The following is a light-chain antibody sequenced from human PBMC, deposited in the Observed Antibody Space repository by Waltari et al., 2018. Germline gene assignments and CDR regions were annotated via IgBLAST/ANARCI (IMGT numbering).Light chain of an antibody. CDR1: NSDVRKYKL. J-gene: IGLJ2*01. CDR2: EVS. Sequence: QSALTQPASVSWSPGQSITISCPGTNSDVRKYKLVSWYQQHPGKAPKLMIYEVSKRPSGISYRFSGSKSGDTASLTISGLQAEDEAEYYCCSYTGGSIPVIFGGGTKLTVL. V-gene: IGLV2-23*02. CDR3: CSYTGGSIPVI.